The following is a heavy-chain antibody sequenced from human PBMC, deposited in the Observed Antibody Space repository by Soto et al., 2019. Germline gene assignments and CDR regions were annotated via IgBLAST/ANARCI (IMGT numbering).Heavy chain of an antibody. Sequence: QVQLQESGPGLVKRSQTLSLTCTVSGGSISSGGYYWSWIRQHPGKGLEWIGYIYYSGSTYYNPSLKSRVTISVDTSKNQFSLKLSSVTAADTAVYYCAREAYYDFWSGYQGAGFDPWGQGTLVTVSS. CDR3: AREAYYDFWSGYQGAGFDP. D-gene: IGHD3-3*01. CDR1: GGSISSGGYY. J-gene: IGHJ5*02. CDR2: IYYSGST. V-gene: IGHV4-31*03.